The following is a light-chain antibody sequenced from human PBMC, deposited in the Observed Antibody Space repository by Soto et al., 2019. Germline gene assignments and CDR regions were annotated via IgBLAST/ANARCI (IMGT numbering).Light chain of an antibody. CDR2: QVS. CDR3: LQYIHWTFT. J-gene: IGKJ3*01. V-gene: IGKV2-30*01. Sequence: VVLTQSPVSLPVTLGQPASISCRSSQSLLYGGGKSCLNFFHHRPGQSPSRLIYQVSIRDSGVPVRFSGSGSGNDFTLHISRVEAEDMGVYYRLQYIHWTFTFGPGTKVDIK. CDR1: QSLLYGGGKSC.